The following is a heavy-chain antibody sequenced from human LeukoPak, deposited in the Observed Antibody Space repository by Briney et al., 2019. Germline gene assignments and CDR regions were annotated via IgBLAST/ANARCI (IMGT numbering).Heavy chain of an antibody. J-gene: IGHJ4*02. D-gene: IGHD3-10*01. Sequence: SETLSLTCTVSGDSIRSGYYWGWIRQTPGKGLEWIGSIYLGGSTYYNPSLKSRVTISIDTSRTQFSLKVTSVTAPDTAIYYCVRVGSAGSDSWGQGTRVTVSS. CDR3: VRVGSAGSDS. V-gene: IGHV4-38-2*02. CDR2: IYLGGST. CDR1: GDSIRSGYY.